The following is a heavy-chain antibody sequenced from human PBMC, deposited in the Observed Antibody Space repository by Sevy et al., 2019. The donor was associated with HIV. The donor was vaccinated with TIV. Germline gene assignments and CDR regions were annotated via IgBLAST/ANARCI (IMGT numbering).Heavy chain of an antibody. CDR1: GGSITSLY. CDR3: AGENAWGRGYS. J-gene: IGHJ4*02. CDR2: IYYNGHI. V-gene: IGHV4-59*08. D-gene: IGHD1-26*01. Sequence: SETLSLTCTVCGGSITSLYWNWIRQPPGKGLEWIANIYYNGHINYNPSLKSRVTLSLDTSKNQFPRRLSSVTAADTAKYYCAGENAWGRGYSWGQGTLVTVSS.